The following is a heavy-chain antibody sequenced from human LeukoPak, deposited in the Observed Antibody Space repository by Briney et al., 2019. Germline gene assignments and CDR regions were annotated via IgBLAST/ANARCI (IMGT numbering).Heavy chain of an antibody. V-gene: IGHV3-30*03. CDR2: ISYDGSVK. CDR1: GFIFSNYG. CDR3: ARVSSGSYYNPPYYYYGMDV. J-gene: IGHJ6*02. Sequence: GGSLRLSCAASGFIFSNYGMHWVRQAPGKGLEWVAVISYDGSVKYYADSVKGRFTISRDNAKNTLYLQMNSPRAEDTAVYYCARVSSGSYYNPPYYYYGMDVWGQGTTVTVSS. D-gene: IGHD3-10*01.